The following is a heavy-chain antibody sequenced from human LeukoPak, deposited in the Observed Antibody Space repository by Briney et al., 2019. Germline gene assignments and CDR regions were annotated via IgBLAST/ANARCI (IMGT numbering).Heavy chain of an antibody. J-gene: IGHJ4*02. Sequence: SETLSLTCTVSGGSIGSSSYYWGWIRQPPGKGLEWIGSIYYSGSTYYNPSLKSRVTISVDTSKNQFFLKLSSVTAADTAVYFCARRPWGYYYDTSGYYDYWGQGTLVTVSS. D-gene: IGHD3-22*01. V-gene: IGHV4-39*01. CDR1: GGSIGSSSYY. CDR2: IYYSGST. CDR3: ARRPWGYYYDTSGYYDY.